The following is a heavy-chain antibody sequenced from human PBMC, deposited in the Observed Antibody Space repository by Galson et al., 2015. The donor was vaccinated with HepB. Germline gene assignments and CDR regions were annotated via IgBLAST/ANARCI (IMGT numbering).Heavy chain of an antibody. J-gene: IGHJ3*02. D-gene: IGHD6-13*01. CDR2: ISWDGGST. V-gene: IGHV3-43*01. CDR3: AKDIGWGAAGRGEAFDI. CDR1: GFTFDDYT. Sequence: SLRLSCAASGFTFDDYTMHWVRQAPGKGLEWVSLISWDGGSTYYADSVKGRFTISRDNSKNSLYLQMNSLRTEDTALYYCAKDIGWGAAGRGEAFDIWGQGTMVTVSS.